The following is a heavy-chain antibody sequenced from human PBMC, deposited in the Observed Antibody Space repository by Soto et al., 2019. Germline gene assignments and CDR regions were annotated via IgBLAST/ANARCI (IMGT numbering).Heavy chain of an antibody. J-gene: IGHJ6*02. CDR2: IYYSGST. D-gene: IGHD3-10*01. CDR3: ARPGITMVRGRYYGMDV. Sequence: PSETLSLTCTVSGGSISSSSYYWGWIRQPPGRGLEWIGSIYYSGSTYYNPSLKSRVTISVDTSKNQFSLKLSSVTAADTAVYYCARPGITMVRGRYYGMDVWGQGTTV. V-gene: IGHV4-39*01. CDR1: GGSISSSSYY.